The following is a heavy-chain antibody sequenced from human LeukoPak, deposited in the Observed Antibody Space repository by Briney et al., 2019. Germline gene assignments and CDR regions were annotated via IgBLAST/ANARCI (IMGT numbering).Heavy chain of an antibody. V-gene: IGHV1-2*02. CDR2: INPKSGGT. D-gene: IGHD1-26*01. Sequence: ASLRVSSMPSGYTFTVYYMHWVRQTPGEGLESMGWINPKSGGTNYAQKFQGRVTMTRDTSISTAYMELSRLRSDDRAVYYCARVPRVVGATGTFSYWGQGTLVTVSS. CDR1: GYTFTVYY. CDR3: ARVPRVVGATGTFSY. J-gene: IGHJ4*02.